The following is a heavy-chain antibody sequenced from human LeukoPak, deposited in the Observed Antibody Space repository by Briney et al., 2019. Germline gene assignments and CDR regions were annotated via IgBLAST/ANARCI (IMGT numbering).Heavy chain of an antibody. J-gene: IGHJ3*02. V-gene: IGHV5-51*01. Sequence: GMGIIFPGESVTRYSPSFQGQVTISVDKSISTAYLQWSSLKASDTAMYYCAYTMITGAFDIWGQGTMVTVSS. CDR2: IFPGESVT. CDR3: AYTMITGAFDI. D-gene: IGHD3-16*01.